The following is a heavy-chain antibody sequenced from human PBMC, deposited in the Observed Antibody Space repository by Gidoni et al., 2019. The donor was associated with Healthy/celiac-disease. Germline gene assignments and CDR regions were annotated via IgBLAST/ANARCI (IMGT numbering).Heavy chain of an antibody. J-gene: IGHJ4*02. CDR2: FDPEDGET. D-gene: IGHD3-3*01. Sequence: QLQLVQSGAEVKTPGASVKVSCKVSGYTLTELSMHWVRQAPGKGLEWMGGFDPEDGETIYGQKFQGRVTMTEDTSTDTAYMELGRLRSEDTAVYYCANRNLDFWSGYYDYWGQGTLVTVSS. CDR3: ANRNLDFWSGYYDY. CDR1: GYTLTELS. V-gene: IGHV1-24*01.